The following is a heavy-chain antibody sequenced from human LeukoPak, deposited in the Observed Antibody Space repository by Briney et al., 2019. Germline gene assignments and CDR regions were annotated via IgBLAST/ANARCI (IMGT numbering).Heavy chain of an antibody. CDR1: GYTLTELS. CDR2: FDPEDGET. V-gene: IGHV1-24*01. CDR3: ATPSYYYDSSGYYPRHFDY. J-gene: IGHJ4*02. Sequence: ASAKVSCKVSGYTLTELSMHWVRQAPGKGLEWMGGFDPEDGETIYAQKFQGRVTMTEDTSTDTAYMELSSLRSEDTAVYYCATPSYYYDSSGYYPRHFDYWGQGTLVTVSS. D-gene: IGHD3-22*01.